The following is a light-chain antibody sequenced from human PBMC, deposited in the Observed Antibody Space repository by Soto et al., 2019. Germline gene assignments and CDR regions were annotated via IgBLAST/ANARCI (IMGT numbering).Light chain of an antibody. CDR3: QQYNNWPS. CDR2: DIS. J-gene: IGKJ5*01. Sequence: EVVMTQSPATLSVSPGERATLSCRASQTVIRNLAWYQQRPGQAPRLLIYDISNRAAGVPARFSGSGSETEFTLTIRSLQSEDFAVYFCQQYNNWPSFGQGTRLEN. V-gene: IGKV3-15*01. CDR1: QTVIRN.